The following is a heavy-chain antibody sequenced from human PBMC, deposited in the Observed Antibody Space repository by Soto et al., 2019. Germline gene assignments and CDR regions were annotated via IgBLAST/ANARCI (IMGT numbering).Heavy chain of an antibody. CDR2: IIPLYGTA. Sequence: QVQLVQSGAEVKKPGSSVKVSCKASGGTFSSFGFNWVRQAPGQGLEWMGGIIPLYGTANHAQRFQGRVTISADESTSTVYMELISLRSEDTAIYYCARDRSMDGYNSRSFDYWGPGTLVTVSS. CDR3: ARDRSMDGYNSRSFDY. D-gene: IGHD5-12*01. V-gene: IGHV1-69*01. J-gene: IGHJ4*02. CDR1: GGTFSSFG.